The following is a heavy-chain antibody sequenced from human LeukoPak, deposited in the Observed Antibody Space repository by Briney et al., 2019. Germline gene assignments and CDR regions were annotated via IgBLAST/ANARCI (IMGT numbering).Heavy chain of an antibody. Sequence: NPSETLSLTCTVSGGSISSHYWSWIRQPPGKGLEWIGYIYYSGSTNYNPSLKSRVTISVDTSKNQFSLKLSSVTAADTAVYYCARAGYSYGTGYYFDYWGQGALVTVSS. V-gene: IGHV4-59*11. CDR2: IYYSGST. D-gene: IGHD5-18*01. CDR1: GGSISSHY. CDR3: ARAGYSYGTGYYFDY. J-gene: IGHJ4*02.